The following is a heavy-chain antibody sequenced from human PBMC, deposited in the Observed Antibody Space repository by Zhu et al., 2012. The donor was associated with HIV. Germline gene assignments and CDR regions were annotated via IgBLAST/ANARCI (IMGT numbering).Heavy chain of an antibody. Sequence: QVQLQESGPRLVKPSETLTLSCAVSRFSMSTGHYWAWIRQSPRGRDWSGLGSIYHSGSTHFNPSLQTRVLLSIDTSTDHFSLNLTSVAAADTAVYFCARHREWLQYSRASDAFDVWGQGMLVTVSS. D-gene: IGHD3-3*01. V-gene: IGHV4-38-2*01. J-gene: IGHJ3*01. CDR2: IYHSGST. CDR3: ARHREWLQYSRASDAFDV. CDR1: RFSMSTGHY.